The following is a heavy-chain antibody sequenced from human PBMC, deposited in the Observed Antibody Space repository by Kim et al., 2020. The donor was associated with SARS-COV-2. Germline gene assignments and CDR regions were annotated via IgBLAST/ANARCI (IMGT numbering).Heavy chain of an antibody. Sequence: DSVKGRFTISRDNSKNTLYLQMNSLRAEDTAVYYCAKAGFGELLDLGMDVWGQGTTVTVSS. D-gene: IGHD3-10*01. CDR3: AKAGFGELLDLGMDV. J-gene: IGHJ6*02. V-gene: IGHV3-23*01.